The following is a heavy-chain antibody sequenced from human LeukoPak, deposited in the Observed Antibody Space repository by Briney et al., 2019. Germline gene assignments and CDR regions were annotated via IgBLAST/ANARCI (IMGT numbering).Heavy chain of an antibody. CDR3: ARGKYSSGWSDSFDI. J-gene: IGHJ3*02. V-gene: IGHV4-59*08. CDR2: IHYSGST. CDR1: GGSISSYY. D-gene: IGHD6-19*01. Sequence: SETLSLTCTVSGGSISSYYWSWIRQPPGKGLGWIGSIHYSGSTKYNPSLRGRVTISLDTSNNQFSLKLSSVTAADTAVYYCARGKYSSGWSDSFDIWGQGTMVTVSS.